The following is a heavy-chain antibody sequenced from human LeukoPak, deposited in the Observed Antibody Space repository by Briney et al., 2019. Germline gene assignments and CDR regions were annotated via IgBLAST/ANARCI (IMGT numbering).Heavy chain of an antibody. V-gene: IGHV4-39*07. CDR2: IHHSGST. J-gene: IGHJ4*02. CDR1: GGSISSTIYY. CDR3: AREANWNYGY. Sequence: SEALSLTCTVSGGSISSTIYYWGWIRQPPGKGLEWIGSIHHSGSTYYNPSLESRVTISEDTSKNQFSLKLNSVTAADTAAYYCAREANWNYGYWGQGTLVTVSS. D-gene: IGHD1-7*01.